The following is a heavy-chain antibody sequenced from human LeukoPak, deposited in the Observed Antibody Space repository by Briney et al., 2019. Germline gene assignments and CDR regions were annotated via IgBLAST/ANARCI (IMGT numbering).Heavy chain of an antibody. Sequence: GGSLRLSCAASGFTFNSYWMHWVRQAPGKGLAWVSRNKYDGSESYYADSVKGRFTISRDNAKNTLYLQMNSLRVEDTAVYYCAKSDWFDPWGQGTLVTVSP. J-gene: IGHJ5*02. CDR2: NKYDGSES. V-gene: IGHV3-74*01. CDR1: GFTFNSYW. CDR3: AKSDWFDP.